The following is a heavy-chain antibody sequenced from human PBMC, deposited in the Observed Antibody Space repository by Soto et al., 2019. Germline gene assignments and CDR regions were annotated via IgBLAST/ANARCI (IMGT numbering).Heavy chain of an antibody. J-gene: IGHJ6*04. V-gene: IGHV5-10-1*01. CDR3: ARDSYYTPGNYVPNCTFAMDV. CDR2: VDPTDSYS. D-gene: IGHD3-3*01. Sequence: GESLKISCKGSGYSFTNYWITWVRQMPGKGLEWLGRVDPTDSYSNYSPSFQGHVTISADKSISTAYLQWSSLKASDTAMYYCARDSYYTPGNYVPNCTFAMDVWGGGTTVTVSS. CDR1: GYSFTNYW.